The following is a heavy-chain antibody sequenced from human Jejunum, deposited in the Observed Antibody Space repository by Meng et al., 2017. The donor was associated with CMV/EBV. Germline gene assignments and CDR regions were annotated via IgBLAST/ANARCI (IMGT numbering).Heavy chain of an antibody. CDR3: ATDRMDTSARRGFFDY. J-gene: IGHJ4*02. V-gene: IGHV3-21*01. CDR2: MSNTSNYI. CDR1: TLSIYR. D-gene: IGHD5-18*01. Sequence: TLSIYRMNWVRQAPGKGLEWVESMSNTSNYIYYADSLKGRFTISRDKAKNALYLQMNSLRSEDTAMYYCATDRMDTSARRGFFDYWGQGTLDTVSS.